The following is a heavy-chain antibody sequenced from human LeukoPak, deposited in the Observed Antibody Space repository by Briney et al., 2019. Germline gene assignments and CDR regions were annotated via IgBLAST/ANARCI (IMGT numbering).Heavy chain of an antibody. V-gene: IGHV3-23*01. CDR3: AKRGDYDILTGYYDSDY. D-gene: IGHD3-9*01. CDR1: GFIFSNYA. J-gene: IGHJ4*01. CDR2: IGGRDGGT. Sequence: GGSLRLSWAASGFIFSNYAMSWVRQAPGKGLEWVSAIGGRDGGTYYADSVKGRFTVSRDDPKNTLYLQMNTLRVEDTAVYYCAKRGDYDILTGYYDSDYWGHGTLVTVSS.